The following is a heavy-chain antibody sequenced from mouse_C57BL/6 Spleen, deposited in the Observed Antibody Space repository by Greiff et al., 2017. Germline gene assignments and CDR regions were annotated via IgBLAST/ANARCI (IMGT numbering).Heavy chain of an antibody. CDR3: AREGYYGSRVPFAY. V-gene: IGHV3-6*01. CDR2: ISYDGSN. D-gene: IGHD1-1*01. J-gene: IGHJ3*01. Sequence: EVKLLESGPGLVKPSQSLSLTCSVTGYSITSGYYWNWIRQFPGNKLEWMGYISYDGSNNYNPSLKNRISITRDTSKNQFFLKLNSVTTEDTATYYCAREGYYGSRVPFAYWGQGTLVTVSA. CDR1: GYSITSGYY.